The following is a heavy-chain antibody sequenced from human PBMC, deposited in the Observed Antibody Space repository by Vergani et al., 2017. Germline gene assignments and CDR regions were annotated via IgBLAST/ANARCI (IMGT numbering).Heavy chain of an antibody. Sequence: EVLLLESGGGLVQPGGSLRLSCVASGFTFSSNAMSWVRQAPGKGLEWVSSISGSGGSTYYADSVKGRFTISRDNPKNTLYLQMNSLRAEDSAIYYCAKAAVTTISLFYYWGQGTLVTVSS. CDR3: AKAAVTTISLFYY. CDR1: GFTFSSNA. J-gene: IGHJ4*02. CDR2: ISGSGGST. V-gene: IGHV3-23*01. D-gene: IGHD5-12*01.